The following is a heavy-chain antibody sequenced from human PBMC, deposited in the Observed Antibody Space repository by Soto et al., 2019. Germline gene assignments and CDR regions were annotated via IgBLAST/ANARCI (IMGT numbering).Heavy chain of an antibody. CDR1: GYTFTSYY. J-gene: IGHJ6*02. Sequence: ASVKVFCKASGYTFTSYYMHWVRQAPGQGLEWMGIINPSGGSTSYAQKFQGRVTMTRDTSTSTVYMELSSLRSEDTAVYYCARLEVVPAAIKTYYYGMDVWGQGTTVTVSS. V-gene: IGHV1-46*01. D-gene: IGHD2-2*02. CDR2: INPSGGST. CDR3: ARLEVVPAAIKTYYYGMDV.